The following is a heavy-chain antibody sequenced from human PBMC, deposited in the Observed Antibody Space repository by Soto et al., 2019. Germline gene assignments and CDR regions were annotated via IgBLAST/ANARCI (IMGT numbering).Heavy chain of an antibody. V-gene: IGHV3-23*01. CDR1: GFTFSSYA. CDR3: AKPESQWLLPYYFDY. J-gene: IGHJ4*02. D-gene: IGHD3-22*01. Sequence: GGSLRLSCAASGFTFSSYAMSWVRQAPGKGLEWVSAISGSGGSTYYADSVKGRFTISRDNSKNTLYLQMNGLRAEDTAVYYCAKPESQWLLPYYFDYWGQGTLVTVSS. CDR2: ISGSGGST.